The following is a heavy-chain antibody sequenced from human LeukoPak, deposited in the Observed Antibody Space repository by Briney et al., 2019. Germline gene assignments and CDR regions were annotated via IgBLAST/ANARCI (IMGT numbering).Heavy chain of an antibody. D-gene: IGHD3-10*01. V-gene: IGHV5-51*01. J-gene: IGHJ3*02. CDR2: IYPGDSDI. CDR1: GYGFTSQW. Sequence: GESLKISCQGSGYGFTSQWIAWVRQMPGKGLEWMGIIYPGDSDIRYSPSFEGQVTFSADKSISTAYLQWSSLKASDTAMYYCARRMIRGIIWAFDIWGQGTMVTVSS. CDR3: ARRMIRGIIWAFDI.